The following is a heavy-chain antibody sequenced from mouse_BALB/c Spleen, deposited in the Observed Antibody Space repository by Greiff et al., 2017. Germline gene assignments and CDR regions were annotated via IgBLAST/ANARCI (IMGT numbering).Heavy chain of an antibody. CDR2: ISNLAYSI. D-gene: IGHD1-2*01. J-gene: IGHJ4*01. Sequence: EVKLEESGGGLVQPGGSRKLSCAASGFTFSDYGMAWVRQAPGKGPEWVAFISNLAYSIYYADTVTGRFTISRENAKNTLYLEMSSLRSEDTAMYYCARGTATSYAMDYWGQGTSVTVSS. CDR3: ARGTATSYAMDY. CDR1: GFTFSDYG. V-gene: IGHV5-15*02.